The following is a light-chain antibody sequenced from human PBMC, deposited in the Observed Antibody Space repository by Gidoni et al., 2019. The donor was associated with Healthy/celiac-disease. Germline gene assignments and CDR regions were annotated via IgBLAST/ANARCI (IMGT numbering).Light chain of an antibody. J-gene: IGKJ5*01. V-gene: IGKV3-15*01. CDR3: QQYNNWPPIT. CDR1: QSVSSN. Sequence: EIVMTQSPATLSVSPGESATLSCRASQSVSSNLAWYQQKPGQAPRLLIDGASTRATGIPARFSGSGSGTEFTLTISSLQYEDFAVYYCQQYNNWPPITFGQGTRLEIK. CDR2: GAS.